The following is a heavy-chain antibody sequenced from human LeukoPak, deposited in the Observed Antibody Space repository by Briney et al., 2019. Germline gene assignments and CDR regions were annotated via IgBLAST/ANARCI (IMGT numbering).Heavy chain of an antibody. CDR3: ARPYYDILTGYYAY. V-gene: IGHV3-23*01. Sequence: PGGSLRLSCAASGFTFSSYGMSWVRQAPGKGLEWVSAISGSGGSTYYADSVKGRFTISRDNSKNTLYLQMSSLRAEDTAVYYCARPYYDILTGYYAYWGQGTLVTVSS. J-gene: IGHJ4*02. D-gene: IGHD3-9*01. CDR2: ISGSGGST. CDR1: GFTFSSYG.